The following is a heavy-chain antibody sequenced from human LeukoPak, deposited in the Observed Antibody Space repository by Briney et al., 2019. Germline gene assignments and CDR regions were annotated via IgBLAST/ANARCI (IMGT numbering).Heavy chain of an antibody. D-gene: IGHD6-13*01. CDR3: ATEWGDSSSWYVYFDY. CDR1: GYTFTGYY. V-gene: IGHV1-2*06. J-gene: IGHJ4*02. Sequence: GASVKVSCKASGYTFTGYYMHWVRQAPGQGLEWMGRINPNSGGTNYAQKFQGRVTMTRDTSISTAYMELSRLRSDATAVYYCATEWGDSSSWYVYFDYWGQGTLVTVSS. CDR2: INPNSGGT.